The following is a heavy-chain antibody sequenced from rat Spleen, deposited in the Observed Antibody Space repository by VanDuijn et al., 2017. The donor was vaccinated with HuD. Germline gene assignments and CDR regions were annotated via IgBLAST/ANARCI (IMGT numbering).Heavy chain of an antibody. CDR2: ISPSGGST. Sequence: EVQLVESGGGLVQPGRSLKLSCAASGFTFSNYGMHWIRQAPTKGLEWVASISPSGGSTYYPDSVQGRFTSSRDNAKSTLYLQISSLRSEETATYYCARQEDYGGYSRDYFGYWGQGVMVTVSS. V-gene: IGHV5-19*01. CDR1: GFTFSNYG. J-gene: IGHJ2*01. CDR3: ARQEDYGGYSRDYFGY. D-gene: IGHD1-11*01.